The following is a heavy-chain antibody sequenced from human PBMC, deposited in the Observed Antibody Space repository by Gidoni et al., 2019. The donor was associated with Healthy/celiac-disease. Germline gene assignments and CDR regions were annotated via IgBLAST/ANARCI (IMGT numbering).Heavy chain of an antibody. CDR2: IYYSGST. V-gene: IGHV4-59*01. J-gene: IGHJ4*02. CDR3: AGGPGFFDY. CDR1: GGSLSSYY. Sequence: QVQLQESGPGLVKPSETLSLTCTVSGGSLSSYYWSWIRQPPGEGLEWIGYIYYSGSTNYNPSLKSRVTISVDTSEHHFSLRLNSVTAADTAVYFCAGGPGFFDYWGQGILVTVSS. D-gene: IGHD3-16*01.